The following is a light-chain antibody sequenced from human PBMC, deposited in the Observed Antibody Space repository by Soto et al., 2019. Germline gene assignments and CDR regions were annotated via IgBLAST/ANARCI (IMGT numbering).Light chain of an antibody. CDR3: CSYAGSNTWV. J-gene: IGLJ3*02. CDR1: SSDVGSYKL. Sequence: QSALTQPASVSGSPGQSITISCSGTSSDVGSYKLVSWYQKHPGKAPKLMISEVTKGPSGISTRFSGSKSGNTASLTISGLQPEDESDYYCCSYAGSNTWVFGGGTKLTVL. CDR2: EVT. V-gene: IGLV2-23*02.